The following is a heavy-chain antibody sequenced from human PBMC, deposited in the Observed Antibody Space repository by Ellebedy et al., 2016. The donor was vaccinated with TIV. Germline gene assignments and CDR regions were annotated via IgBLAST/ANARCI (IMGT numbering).Heavy chain of an antibody. D-gene: IGHD6-19*01. CDR2: ISGNGDSP. J-gene: IGHJ4*02. CDR1: GFTFSSYA. V-gene: IGHV3-23*01. Sequence: GESLKISCAASGFTFSSYAMSWVRQAPGKGLEWVSAISGNGDSPHYADSVKGRFTISRDTSKNTLYLKMNSLRAEDTAVYYCAKDRFSSAWYGGYFDYWGQGTLVTVSS. CDR3: AKDRFSSAWYGGYFDY.